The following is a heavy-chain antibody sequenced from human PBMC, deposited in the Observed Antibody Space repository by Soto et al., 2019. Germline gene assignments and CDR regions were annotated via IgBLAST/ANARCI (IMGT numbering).Heavy chain of an antibody. CDR3: ARDPAYGSGSPPGFDP. V-gene: IGHV1-69*12. CDR2: IIPIFGTA. CDR1: GGTFSSYA. Sequence: QVQLVQSGAEVKKPGSSVKVSCKASGGTFSSYAISWVRQAPGQGLEWMGGIIPIFGTANYAQKFQGRVTITADEATSTAYMELSSLRSEDTAVYYCARDPAYGSGSPPGFDPWGQGTLVTVSS. J-gene: IGHJ5*02. D-gene: IGHD3-10*01.